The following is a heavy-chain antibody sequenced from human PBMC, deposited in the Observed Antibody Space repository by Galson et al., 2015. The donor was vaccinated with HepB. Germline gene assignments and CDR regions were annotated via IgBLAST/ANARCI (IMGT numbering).Heavy chain of an antibody. V-gene: IGHV1-69*02. J-gene: IGHJ4*02. CDR2: IIPILGIA. CDR1: GGTFSSYT. CDR3: ARAYRPRLDYYDSSGYFVY. D-gene: IGHD3-22*01. Sequence: SVKVSCKASGGTFSSYTISWVRQAPGQGLEWMGRIIPILGIANYAQKFQGRVTITADKSTSTAYMELSSLRSEDTAVYYCARAYRPRLDYYDSSGYFVYWGQGTLVTVSS.